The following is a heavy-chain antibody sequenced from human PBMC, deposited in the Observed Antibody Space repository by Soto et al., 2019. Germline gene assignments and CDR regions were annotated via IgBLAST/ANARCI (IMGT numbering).Heavy chain of an antibody. D-gene: IGHD6-13*01. CDR2: INSSSTYT. V-gene: IGHV3-11*05. CDR3: GRMIAAAGGRRYFDL. J-gene: IGHJ2*01. Sequence: QVQLVESGGGLVKPGGSLRLSCAASGFTFSAYYMSWIRQAPGKGLEWVPYINSSSTYTNYADSVKRRLTISRDNAKNALYLQMNSLRAEDTAVYYCGRMIAAAGGRRYFDLWGRGTMVTVSS. CDR1: GFTFSAYY.